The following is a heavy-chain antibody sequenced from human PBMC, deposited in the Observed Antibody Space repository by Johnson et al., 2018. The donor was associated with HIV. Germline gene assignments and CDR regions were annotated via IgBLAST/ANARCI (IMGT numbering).Heavy chain of an antibody. CDR2: ISWNSGSI. D-gene: IGHD2-2*01. V-gene: IGHV3-43*01. J-gene: IGHJ3*02. CDR3: ARNGLIPAAKGVAFDI. CDR1: GFTFDDNT. Sequence: VQLVESGGVVVQPGGSLRLSCAASGFTFDDNTMHWIRQAPGKGLEWVSLISWNSGSIGYADSVKGRFTISRDNAKNSLYLQMNSLRAEDTAVYYCARNGLIPAAKGVAFDIWGQGTTVTVSS.